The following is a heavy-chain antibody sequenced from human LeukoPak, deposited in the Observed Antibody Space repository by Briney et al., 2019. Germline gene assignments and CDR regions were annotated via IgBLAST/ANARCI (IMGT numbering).Heavy chain of an antibody. V-gene: IGHV5-51*01. J-gene: IGHJ4*02. CDR2: IYPGDSDT. Sequence: GESLQISCQGSGYSFTSYRIGWVRQMPGKGLEWMGIIYPGDSDTRYSPSFQGQVTISADKSISTAYLQWSSLKASDTAMYYCASKSSSWYYFDYWGQGTLVTVSS. D-gene: IGHD6-13*01. CDR3: ASKSSSWYYFDY. CDR1: GYSFTSYR.